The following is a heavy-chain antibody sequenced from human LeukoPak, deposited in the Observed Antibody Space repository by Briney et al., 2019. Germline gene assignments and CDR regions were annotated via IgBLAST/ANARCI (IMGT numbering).Heavy chain of an antibody. D-gene: IGHD2-8*02. CDR3: ARESAIGIELVGDYFDY. J-gene: IGHJ4*02. CDR1: SYSIRNGYY. Sequence: SSETLSLTCNVSSYSIRNGYYWCWVRHSPGKGLEWIGSIYYTGITYYNPSLKSRVTTSIDTSKNQFSLKLTSVTATDTAVYYCARESAIGIELVGDYFDYWGQGALVTVFS. CDR2: IYYTGIT. V-gene: IGHV4-38-2*02.